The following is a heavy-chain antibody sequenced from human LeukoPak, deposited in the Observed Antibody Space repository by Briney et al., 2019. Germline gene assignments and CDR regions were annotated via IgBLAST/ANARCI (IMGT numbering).Heavy chain of an antibody. CDR1: GFILSGYF. CDR2: IKHDGSEE. J-gene: IGHJ4*02. Sequence: GSLRLSCAASGFILSGYFMSWVRQAPGKGLEWVASIKHDGSEEYYVDSVRGRFTISRDNAKNSLYLQMNSLRAEDTAVYYCATWGGFGPFDYWGQGTLVTVSS. V-gene: IGHV3-7*01. D-gene: IGHD3-16*01. CDR3: ATWGGFGPFDY.